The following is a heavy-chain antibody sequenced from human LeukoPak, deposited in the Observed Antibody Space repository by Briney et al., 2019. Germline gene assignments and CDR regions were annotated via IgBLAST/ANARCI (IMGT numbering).Heavy chain of an antibody. V-gene: IGHV1-18*01. J-gene: IGHJ4*02. D-gene: IGHD5-12*01. CDR2: ISAYNGNT. CDR1: GYTFTSYG. CDR3: ARDTNVATSDY. Sequence: VASVKVSCKASGYTFTSYGFSWVRQAPGQGLEWMGWISAYNGNTNYAQKLQGRVTMTTDTSTSTAYMELRSLRSDDTAVYYCARDTNVATSDYWGQGTLVTVSS.